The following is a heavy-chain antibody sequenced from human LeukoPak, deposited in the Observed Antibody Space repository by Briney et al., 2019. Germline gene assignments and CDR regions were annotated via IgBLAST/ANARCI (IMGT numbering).Heavy chain of an antibody. CDR2: ISGSGGST. Sequence: GGSLRLSCAASGFTFSSYAMSWVRQAPGKGLEWVSAISGSGGSTYYADSVKGRFTISRDNSKNTLYLQMNSLKAEDTALYYCAKQEGSGWYFDAFDIWGQGTMVTVSS. CDR1: GFTFSSYA. D-gene: IGHD6-19*01. V-gene: IGHV3-23*01. CDR3: AKQEGSGWYFDAFDI. J-gene: IGHJ3*02.